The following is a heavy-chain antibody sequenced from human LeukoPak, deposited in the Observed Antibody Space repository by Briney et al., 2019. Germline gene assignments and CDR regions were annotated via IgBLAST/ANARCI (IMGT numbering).Heavy chain of an antibody. CDR2: INHSGST. J-gene: IGHJ5*02. Sequence: PSETLSLTCAVYGGSFSGYYWSWIRQPPGKGLEWIGEINHSGSTNYNPSLKSRVTISVDTSKNQFSLKLSSVTAADTAVYYCARTLSSGYYHNWFDPWGQGTLVTVSS. V-gene: IGHV4-34*01. CDR3: ARTLSSGYYHNWFDP. D-gene: IGHD3-22*01. CDR1: GGSFSGYY.